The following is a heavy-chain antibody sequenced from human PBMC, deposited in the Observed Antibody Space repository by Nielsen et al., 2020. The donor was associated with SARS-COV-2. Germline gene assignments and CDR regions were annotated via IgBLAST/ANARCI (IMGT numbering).Heavy chain of an antibody. D-gene: IGHD5-18*01. Sequence: WVRQAPGQGLEWMGGIIPIFGTANYAQKFQGRVTITADESTSTAYMELSSLRSEDTAAYYCAREDTAMVTRVVSYYYYGMDAWGQGTTVTVSS. CDR2: IIPIFGTA. J-gene: IGHJ6*02. CDR3: AREDTAMVTRVVSYYYYGMDA. V-gene: IGHV1-69*01.